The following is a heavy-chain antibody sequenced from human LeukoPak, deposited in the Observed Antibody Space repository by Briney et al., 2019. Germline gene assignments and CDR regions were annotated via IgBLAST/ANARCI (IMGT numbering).Heavy chain of an antibody. CDR3: ARVLRSGNTGFAFDI. D-gene: IGHD3-3*01. Sequence: GGSLRLSRAASGLTVSSSFMTWVRLASGKGLEWVSIIYPGGTTYSADSVKGRFTISRDDSKNTLSLQMNSLRPDDTAVYYCARVLRSGNTGFAFDIWGQGTMVTVSS. J-gene: IGHJ3*02. V-gene: IGHV3-66*02. CDR2: IYPGGTT. CDR1: GLTVSSSF.